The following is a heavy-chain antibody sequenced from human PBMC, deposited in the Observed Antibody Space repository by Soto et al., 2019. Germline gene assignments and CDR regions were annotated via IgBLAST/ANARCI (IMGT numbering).Heavy chain of an antibody. V-gene: IGHV1-8*01. CDR2: XNXIXXXSXX. J-gene: IGHJ5*02. CDR3: VRNDLGWFVP. Sequence: ASVKVSCKASGYTFTSHDIIWVRQAAGQGLEXMXXXNXIXXXSXXXXLPNFRDRVIMTRDTSLETAYLELSDLRSDDTAVYYCVRNDLGWFVPWGQGTLVTVSS. D-gene: IGHD3-16*01. CDR1: GYTFTSHD.